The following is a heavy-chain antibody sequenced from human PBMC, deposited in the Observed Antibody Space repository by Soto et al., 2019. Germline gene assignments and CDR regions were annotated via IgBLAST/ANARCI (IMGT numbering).Heavy chain of an antibody. CDR1: GFVFRTNA. V-gene: IGHV3-23*04. CDR2: IRGSGDNT. CDR3: ARESEDLTSNFDY. Sequence: DEQLVESGGDLVQPGGSLRLSCAASGFVFRTNAMSWVRQRPGQGLEWVSAIRGSGDNTYYADSVKGRFSISRDNAKNSLYLEMNSLRAEDTAVYYCARESEDLTSNFDYWGQGTLVTVSS. J-gene: IGHJ4*02.